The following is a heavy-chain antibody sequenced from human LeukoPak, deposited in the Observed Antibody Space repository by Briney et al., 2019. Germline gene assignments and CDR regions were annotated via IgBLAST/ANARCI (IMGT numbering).Heavy chain of an antibody. D-gene: IGHD3-22*01. CDR3: ATSYDSSGCE. CDR1: GFTFSRYW. J-gene: IGHJ4*02. CDR2: IKEGGGAK. V-gene: IGHV3-7*01. Sequence: PGGSLRLSCAASGFTFSRYWMSWVRQAPGKGLEWVANIKEGGGAKYYVDSVKGRFTISRDNAKNSVYLQMHRLRAEDTAVYYCATSYDSSGCEWGQGTLVTVSS.